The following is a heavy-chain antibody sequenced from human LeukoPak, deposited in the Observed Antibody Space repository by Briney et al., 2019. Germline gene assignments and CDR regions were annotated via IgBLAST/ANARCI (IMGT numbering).Heavy chain of an antibody. D-gene: IGHD3-22*01. CDR1: GYTFTSYY. V-gene: IGHV1-46*01. Sequence: ASVKVSCKASGYTFTSYYMHWVRQAPGQGLEWMGIINPSGDSTSYAQKFQGRVTMTRDMSTSTVYMELSSLRSEDTAVYYCARDYSSGYYPDYWGQGTLVTVSS. CDR2: INPSGDST. J-gene: IGHJ4*02. CDR3: ARDYSSGYYPDY.